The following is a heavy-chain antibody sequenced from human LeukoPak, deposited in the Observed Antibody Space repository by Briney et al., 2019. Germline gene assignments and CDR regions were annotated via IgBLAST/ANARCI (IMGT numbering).Heavy chain of an antibody. J-gene: IGHJ3*02. V-gene: IGHV3-53*01. CDR1: GFTVSSNY. CDR3: AREYNSGPKQTDAFDI. D-gene: IGHD3-22*01. Sequence: PGGSLRLSCAASGFTVSSNYMSWVRQAPGKGLEWVSVIYSGGSTYYADSVKGRFIISRDNAKNTVYLQMSSLRTEDTAVYYCAREYNSGPKQTDAFDIWGQGTMVTVSS. CDR2: IYSGGST.